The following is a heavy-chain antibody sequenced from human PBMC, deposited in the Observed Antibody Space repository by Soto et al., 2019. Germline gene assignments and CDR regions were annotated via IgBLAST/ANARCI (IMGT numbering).Heavy chain of an antibody. CDR1: GFTFSSYA. V-gene: IGHV3-30-3*01. J-gene: IGHJ4*02. Sequence: QVQLVESGGGVVQPGRSLRLSCAASGFTFSSYAMHWVRQAPGKGLEWVAVISYDGSNKYYADSVKGRFTISRDNSKNTLYLQMNSLRAEDTAVYYCARDTQGEQQLVLDYWGQGTLGTVSA. D-gene: IGHD6-13*01. CDR3: ARDTQGEQQLVLDY. CDR2: ISYDGSNK.